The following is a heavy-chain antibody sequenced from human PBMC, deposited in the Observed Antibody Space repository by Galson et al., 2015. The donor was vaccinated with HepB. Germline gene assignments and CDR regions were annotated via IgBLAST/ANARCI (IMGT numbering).Heavy chain of an antibody. CDR1: GYTFTNYG. J-gene: IGHJ4*02. CDR3: ARGGRLGELLSFDY. D-gene: IGHD3-16*01. Sequence: SVKVSCKASGYTFTNYGISWVRQAPGQGPEWMGWISSYNGNTNYAQNLQGRITMTTDTSTSMAYMELRSLRSDDTAVYYCARGGRLGELLSFDYWGQGTLVTVSS. V-gene: IGHV1-18*01. CDR2: ISSYNGNT.